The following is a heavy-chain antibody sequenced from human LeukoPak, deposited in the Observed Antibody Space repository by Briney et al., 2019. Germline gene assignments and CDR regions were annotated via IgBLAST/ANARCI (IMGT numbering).Heavy chain of an antibody. J-gene: IGHJ4*02. Sequence: GGSLRLPCAASGFDFSTYAMSRVRQAPGKGLEWVSGIGGGDTHYADSVKGRFTISRDNSKSTVELHMSSLRVEDTAVYYCAKDGQSFNSMWDYLDSWGRGTLVTVSS. V-gene: IGHV3-23*01. CDR2: IGGGDT. CDR1: GFDFSTYA. CDR3: AKDGQSFNSMWDYLDS. D-gene: IGHD1-26*01.